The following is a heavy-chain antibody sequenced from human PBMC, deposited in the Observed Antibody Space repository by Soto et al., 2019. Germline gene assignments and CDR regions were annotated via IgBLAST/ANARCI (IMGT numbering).Heavy chain of an antibody. V-gene: IGHV3-13*01. CDR3: ARGVLGPGDYYYGTDV. Sequence: PGGSLRLSCAASGFTFSNYDMHWVRQAPGEGLEWVSGIGAASDTYYPVSVQGRFTVSRDNAKKSLYLQMNSLRAGDTAVYYCARGVLGPGDYYYGTDVRGQGTKVTVSS. J-gene: IGHJ6*02. D-gene: IGHD7-27*01. CDR2: IGAASDT. CDR1: GFTFSNYD.